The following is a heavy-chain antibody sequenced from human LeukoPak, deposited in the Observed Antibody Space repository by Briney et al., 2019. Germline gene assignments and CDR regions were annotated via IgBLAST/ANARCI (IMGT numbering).Heavy chain of an antibody. CDR3: AREKSPERKTWLQLGAFDV. Sequence: SQTLSLTCTVSGGSISSGSYYWSWIRQPAGKGLEWIGYISHTASTNYNPSLKSRVTLSIDTSKSQLSFQLTSVTAADTAVYYCAREKSPERKTWLQLGAFDVWGQGTVVTVSS. D-gene: IGHD5-24*01. V-gene: IGHV4-61*10. CDR2: ISHTAST. CDR1: GGSISSGSYY. J-gene: IGHJ3*01.